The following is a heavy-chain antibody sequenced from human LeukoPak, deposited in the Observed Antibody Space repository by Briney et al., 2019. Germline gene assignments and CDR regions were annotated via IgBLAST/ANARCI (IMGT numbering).Heavy chain of an antibody. CDR1: GFTVSSNY. V-gene: IGHV3-53*01. CDR2: IYSGGST. Sequence: GGSLRLSCAASGFTVSSNYMSWVRRAPGKGLEWVSVIYSGGSTYYADSVKGRFTISKDNSKNTLYLQMNSLRAEDTAVYYCARDHSSSTFDPWGQGTLVTVSS. CDR3: ARDHSSSTFDP. D-gene: IGHD6-6*01. J-gene: IGHJ5*02.